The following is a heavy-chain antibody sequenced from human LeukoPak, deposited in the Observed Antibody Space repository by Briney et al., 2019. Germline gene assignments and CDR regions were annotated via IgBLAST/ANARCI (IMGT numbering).Heavy chain of an antibody. V-gene: IGHV4-4*07. CDR3: ARDGVENSSWYPLDS. CDR2: IYTSGST. J-gene: IGHJ4*02. CDR1: GGSISSYY. D-gene: IGHD6-13*01. Sequence: SETLSLTCTVSGGSISSYYWTWIRQPAGEGLEWIGRIYTSGSTNYKPSLKSRVTMSVDTSKNQFSLKLTSVTAADTAVYYCARDGVENSSWYPLDSWGPGTLVTVSS.